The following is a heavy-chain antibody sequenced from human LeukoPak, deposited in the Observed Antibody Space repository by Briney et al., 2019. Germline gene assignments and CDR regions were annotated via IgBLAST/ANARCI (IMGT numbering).Heavy chain of an antibody. J-gene: IGHJ6*02. V-gene: IGHV4-59*01. D-gene: IGHD2-15*01. CDR2: IYYSGST. Sequence: PSDPLTLTCTVSGGFNNSYYWSWIRQPRGKGLEWFGYIYYSGSTNYNPSLKSRVTISVDTSKNQFSLKLSSVTAADTAVYYCARDHCSGGSCYGMDVWGQGTTVTVSS. CDR3: ARDHCSGGSCYGMDV. CDR1: GGFNNSYY.